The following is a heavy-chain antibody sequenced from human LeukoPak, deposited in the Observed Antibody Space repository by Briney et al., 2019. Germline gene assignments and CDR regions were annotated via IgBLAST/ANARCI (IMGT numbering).Heavy chain of an antibody. D-gene: IGHD6-19*01. CDR3: ARGWDGIAVAGSFDY. CDR1: GGSFSGYY. V-gene: IGHV4-34*01. Sequence: SETLSLTCAVYGGSFSGYYWSGIRQPPGKGLEWIGEIDHSGSTNYNPSLKSRVTISVDTSKNQFSLKLSSVTAADTAVYYCARGWDGIAVAGSFDYWGQGTLVTVSS. CDR2: IDHSGST. J-gene: IGHJ4*02.